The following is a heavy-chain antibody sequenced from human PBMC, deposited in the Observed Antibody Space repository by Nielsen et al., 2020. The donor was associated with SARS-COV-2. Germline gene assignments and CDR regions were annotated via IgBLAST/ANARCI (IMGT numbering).Heavy chain of an antibody. V-gene: IGHV4-34*01. CDR3: ARLRYFDWLSRDY. CDR2: INHSGST. Sequence: GSLRLSCAVYGGSFSGYYWSWIRQPPGKGLEWIGEINHSGSTNYNPSLKSRVTISVDTSKNQFSLKLSSVTAADTAVYYCARLRYFDWLSRDYWGQGTLVTVSS. CDR1: GGSFSGYY. J-gene: IGHJ4*02. D-gene: IGHD3-9*01.